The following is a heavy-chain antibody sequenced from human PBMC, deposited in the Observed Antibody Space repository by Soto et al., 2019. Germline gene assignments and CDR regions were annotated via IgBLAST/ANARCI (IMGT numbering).Heavy chain of an antibody. J-gene: IGHJ5*02. Sequence: PSETLSLTCTVSGDSITSYYWSWVRQPPGRGLEWIAYIYNNENINYNPSPKSRVTISVDTPKNQVSLKLSSVTAADTAVYYCARHGWLVRGIGSYWFDPWGQGTLVTVSS. D-gene: IGHD6-19*01. CDR2: IYNNENI. CDR3: ARHGWLVRGIGSYWFDP. V-gene: IGHV4-59*01. CDR1: GDSITSYY.